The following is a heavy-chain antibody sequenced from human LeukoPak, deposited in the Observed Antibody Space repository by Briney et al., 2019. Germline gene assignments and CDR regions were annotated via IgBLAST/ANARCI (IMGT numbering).Heavy chain of an antibody. D-gene: IGHD3-3*01. J-gene: IGHJ4*02. Sequence: PGGSLRLSCAASGFTFSSYAMTWVRQAPGKGLDRGSAISGGGGGTYYADSVKGRFTISRDNSKNTLYLQMNSLRAEDTAVYYCAKERSFGTWLGDYWGQGALVTVSS. CDR3: AKERSFGTWLGDY. CDR2: ISGGGGGT. CDR1: GFTFSSYA. V-gene: IGHV3-23*01.